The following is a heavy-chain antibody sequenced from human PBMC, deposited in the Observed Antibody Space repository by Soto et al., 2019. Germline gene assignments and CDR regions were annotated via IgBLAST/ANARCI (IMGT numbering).Heavy chain of an antibody. D-gene: IGHD2-2*01. J-gene: IGHJ5*02. CDR3: AITPDYCSSTSCYLGFDP. V-gene: IGHV1-18*04. Sequence: ASVMFSCKASGYTFTSYGISWVRQAPGQWLEWMGWISAYNGNTNYAQKLQGRVTMTTDTSTSTAYMELRSLRSDDTAVYYCAITPDYCSSTSCYLGFDPWGQGTLVTVSS. CDR2: ISAYNGNT. CDR1: GYTFTSYG.